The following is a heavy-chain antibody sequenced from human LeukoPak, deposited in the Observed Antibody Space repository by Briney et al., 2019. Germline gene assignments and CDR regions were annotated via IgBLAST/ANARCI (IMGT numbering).Heavy chain of an antibody. J-gene: IGHJ4*02. Sequence: GASVKVSCKASGYTFTGYYMHWVRQAPGQGLEWMGWINPNSGGTNYAQKFQGRVTMTRDTSISTAYMELSRLRSDDTAVYYCARDRGGYCANGVCYHNYYFDYWGQGTLVTVSS. CDR1: GYTFTGYY. CDR3: ARDRGGYCANGVCYHNYYFDY. V-gene: IGHV1-2*02. CDR2: INPNSGGT. D-gene: IGHD2-8*01.